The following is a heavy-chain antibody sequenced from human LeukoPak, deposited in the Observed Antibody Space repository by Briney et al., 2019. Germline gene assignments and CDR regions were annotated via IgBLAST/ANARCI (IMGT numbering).Heavy chain of an antibody. Sequence: GALRLSCAASGFTFSSYAMSWVRQAPGKGLEWVSSMSGSGGSTYYADSVKGRFTISRDDSKNTLYLQMNSLRAEDTAVYYCARVRYGELDVWGQGTTVTVSS. D-gene: IGHD4-17*01. CDR3: ARVRYGELDV. CDR2: MSGSGGST. V-gene: IGHV3-23*01. CDR1: GFTFSSYA. J-gene: IGHJ6*02.